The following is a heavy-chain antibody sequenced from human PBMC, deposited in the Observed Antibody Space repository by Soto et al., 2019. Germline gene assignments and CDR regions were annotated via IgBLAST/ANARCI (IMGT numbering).Heavy chain of an antibody. CDR1: GFTFSDYY. CDR3: ARGRSSSWYANYYYYGMDV. Sequence: QVQLVESGGGLVKPGGSLRLSCAASGFTFSDYYMSWIRQAPGKGLEWVSYISSSSSYTNYADSVKGRFTISRDNAKNSLYLQMNSLRADDTAVYYCARGRSSSWYANYYYYGMDVWGQGTTVTVSS. D-gene: IGHD6-13*01. CDR2: ISSSSSYT. V-gene: IGHV3-11*06. J-gene: IGHJ6*02.